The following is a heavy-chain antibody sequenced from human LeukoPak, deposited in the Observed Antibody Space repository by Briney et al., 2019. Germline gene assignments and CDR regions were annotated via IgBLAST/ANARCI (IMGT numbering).Heavy chain of an antibody. Sequence: GGSLRLSCAASGFTFSSYSVNWVRQAPGKGLEWVSSISGSSTYIYYADSVKGRFSTSRDNAKNSLYLQMNSLRAEDTAVYYCARDLSGYSNRYYFDFWGQGTLVTVSS. CDR2: ISGSSTYI. J-gene: IGHJ4*02. CDR3: ARDLSGYSNRYYFDF. CDR1: GFTFSSYS. V-gene: IGHV3-21*01. D-gene: IGHD4-11*01.